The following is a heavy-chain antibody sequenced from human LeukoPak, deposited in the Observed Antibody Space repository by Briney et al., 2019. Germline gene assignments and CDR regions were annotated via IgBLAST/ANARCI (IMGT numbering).Heavy chain of an antibody. Sequence: GGSLRLSCAASGFTFSSYAMSWVRQAPGKGLEWVSAISGSGGSTYYADSVKGRFTISRGNSKNTLYLQMNSLRAEDTAVYYCAKDSMIVSTASGEYFQRWGQGTLVTVSS. J-gene: IGHJ1*01. V-gene: IGHV3-23*01. CDR1: GFTFSSYA. CDR2: ISGSGGST. D-gene: IGHD3-22*01. CDR3: AKDSMIVSTASGEYFQR.